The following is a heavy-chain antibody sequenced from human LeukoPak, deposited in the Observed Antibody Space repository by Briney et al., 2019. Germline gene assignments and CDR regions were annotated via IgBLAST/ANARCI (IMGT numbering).Heavy chain of an antibody. CDR1: GFTFSSYS. V-gene: IGHV3-30*02. CDR3: AKEPYRYSYGYGYFDY. J-gene: IGHJ4*02. D-gene: IGHD5-18*01. CDR2: IRFDGNNK. Sequence: GGSLRLSCAASGFTFSSYSMNWVRQAPGKGLEWVAFIRFDGNNKYYADSVKGRFTISRDNSKNTLYLQMNSLRAEDTAVYYCAKEPYRYSYGYGYFDYWGQGTLVTVSS.